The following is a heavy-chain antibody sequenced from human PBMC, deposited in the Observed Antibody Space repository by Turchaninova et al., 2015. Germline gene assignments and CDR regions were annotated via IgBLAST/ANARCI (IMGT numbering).Heavy chain of an antibody. CDR1: GFSLRNGRMG. CDR2: IFSNDEK. Sequence: QVTLTESGPVMVKPTETLPLTCTVSGFSLRNGRMGVSWTRQPPGKALEWLAYIFSNDEKSYSTSLKNRLTISKDTSKSQVVLTMTNMDPVDTATYYCARDSSGGFDYWGQGTLVTVSS. D-gene: IGHD6-19*01. J-gene: IGHJ4*02. CDR3: ARDSSGGFDY. V-gene: IGHV2-26*01.